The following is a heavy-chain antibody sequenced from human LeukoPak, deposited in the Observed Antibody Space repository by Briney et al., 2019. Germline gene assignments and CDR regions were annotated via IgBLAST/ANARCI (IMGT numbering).Heavy chain of an antibody. CDR3: ARDRSVGTTVTTPLSLPYY. CDR1: GYPFSNYD. J-gene: IGHJ4*02. Sequence: GASVKVSCKTSGYPFSNYDINWVRQAPGQGLEWMGIINPSGGSTSYAQKFQGRVTMTRDMSTSTVYMELSSLRSEDTAVYYCARDRSVGTTVTTPLSLPYYWGQGTLVTVSS. CDR2: INPSGGST. V-gene: IGHV1-46*01. D-gene: IGHD4-17*01.